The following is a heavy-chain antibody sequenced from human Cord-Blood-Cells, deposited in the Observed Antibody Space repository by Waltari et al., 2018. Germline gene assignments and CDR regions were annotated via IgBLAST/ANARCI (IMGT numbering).Heavy chain of an antibody. CDR1: GYSISSGYY. J-gene: IGHJ5*02. Sequence: QVQLQESGPGLVKPSETLSLTCAVSGYSISSGYYWGWLRPPPGKGLEWIGSIYHSGSTYYNPSLKSRVTISVDTSKNQFSLKLSSVTAADTAVYYCARGLVTTVTNWFDPWGQGTLVTVSS. CDR3: ARGLVTTVTNWFDP. V-gene: IGHV4-38-2*01. D-gene: IGHD4-4*01. CDR2: IYHSGST.